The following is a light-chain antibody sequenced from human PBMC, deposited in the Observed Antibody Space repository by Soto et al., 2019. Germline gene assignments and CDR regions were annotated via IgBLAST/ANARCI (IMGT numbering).Light chain of an antibody. CDR2: DGS. V-gene: IGKV3-20*01. Sequence: EVVMTQSPATLSVSPGERVTLSCRASQRISNNVAWYQQRPGQTPRLLIYDGSHRATGIPARFSGSGSGTDFTLTISRLEPEDFAVYYCQQYGSSPWTFGQGTKVDIK. J-gene: IGKJ1*01. CDR1: QRISNN. CDR3: QQYGSSPWT.